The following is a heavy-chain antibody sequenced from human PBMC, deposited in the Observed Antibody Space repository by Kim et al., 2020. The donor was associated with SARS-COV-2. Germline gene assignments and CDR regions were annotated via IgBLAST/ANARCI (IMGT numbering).Heavy chain of an antibody. D-gene: IGHD3-9*01. CDR3: ARWDGDTTGYYYHGLDV. Sequence: GGSLRLSCAASGFTFVNYAMHWVRQVPGKGLEWVSLISGDGGRTYYAGSVRGLFTISRDNIKNSLYLQMNDLRIEDTALYYCARWDGDTTGYYYHGLDVWGQGTTVAVSS. V-gene: IGHV3-43*02. J-gene: IGHJ6*02. CDR1: GFTFVNYA. CDR2: ISGDGGRT.